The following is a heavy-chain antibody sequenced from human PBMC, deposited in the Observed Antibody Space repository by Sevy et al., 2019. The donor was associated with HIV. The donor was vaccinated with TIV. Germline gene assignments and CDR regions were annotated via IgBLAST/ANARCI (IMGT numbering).Heavy chain of an antibody. V-gene: IGHV3-48*03. CDR3: ERGNSFTAMALDY. CDR2: ISSSGSTI. Sequence: GVSLRLSCAASGFTFSSYEMNWVRQAPGKGLEWVSYISSSGSTIYYADSVKRRFTISRDNAKNSLYLQMNSLRAEDTAVYYCERGNSFTAMALDYWGQGTLVTVSS. CDR1: GFTFSSYE. J-gene: IGHJ4*02. D-gene: IGHD5-18*01.